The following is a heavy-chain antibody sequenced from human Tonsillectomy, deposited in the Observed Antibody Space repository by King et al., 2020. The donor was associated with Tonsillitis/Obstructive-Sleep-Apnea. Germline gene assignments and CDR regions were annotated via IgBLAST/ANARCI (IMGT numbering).Heavy chain of an antibody. D-gene: IGHD3-22*01. CDR2: IYSGGST. V-gene: IGHV3-53*01. J-gene: IGHJ3*02. CDR1: GLSVSSNY. CDR3: ARGRENQYYYDSSGYSSAFDI. Sequence: VQLVESGGGLIQPGGSQRLSCAASGLSVSSNYMSWVRQAPGKGLEWVSVIYSGGSTYYADSVKGRFTISRDNSKNTLYLQMNSLRAEDTAVYYCARGRENQYYYDSSGYSSAFDIWGQGTMVIVSS.